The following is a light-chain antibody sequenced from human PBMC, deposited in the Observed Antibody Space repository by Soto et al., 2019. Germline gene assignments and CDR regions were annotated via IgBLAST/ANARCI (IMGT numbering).Light chain of an antibody. J-gene: IGKJ2*01. CDR3: QQRSNWLMYT. V-gene: IGKV3-11*01. CDR1: QSVSSY. CDR2: DAS. Sequence: EIVLTQSPATLSLSPGEIATLSCRASQSVSSYLAWYQQKPGQAPRLLIYDASNRATGIPARFSGSGSGTDFTLTISSLKPEDFAVYYCQQRSNWLMYTFGQGSKLEIK.